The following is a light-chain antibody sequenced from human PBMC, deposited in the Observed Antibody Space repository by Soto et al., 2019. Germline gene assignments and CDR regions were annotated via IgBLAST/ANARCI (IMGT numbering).Light chain of an antibody. CDR2: LNSDGSH. CDR3: QTWGTGIQV. J-gene: IGLJ1*01. V-gene: IGLV4-69*01. Sequence: QPVLTQAPSGSASLGASVRLTCTLSSGHSSYAIAWHQQQPEKGPRYLMKLNSDGSHNKGDGIPDRFSGSSSGAERYLTISSLQSEDEADYYCQTWGTGIQVFGTGTKLTVL. CDR1: SGHSSYA.